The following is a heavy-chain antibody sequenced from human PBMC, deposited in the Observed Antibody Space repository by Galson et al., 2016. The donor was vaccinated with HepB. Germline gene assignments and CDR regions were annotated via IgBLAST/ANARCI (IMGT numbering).Heavy chain of an antibody. V-gene: IGHV5-51*01. CDR3: ARRGGIMTSTFDE. Sequence: QSGAEVKKPGESLKISCRNSGERSTSYWIAWVRQMPGKGLEWMGIIFPGDSETRYSPSFQGQVTISVDKSTSTAYLHWSSLKASDTAMYYCARRGGIMTSTFDEWGQGAMVTVSS. J-gene: IGHJ3*01. D-gene: IGHD3-16*01. CDR2: IFPGDSET. CDR1: GERSTSYW.